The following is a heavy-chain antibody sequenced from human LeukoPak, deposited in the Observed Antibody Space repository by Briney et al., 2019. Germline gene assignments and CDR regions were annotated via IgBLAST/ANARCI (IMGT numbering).Heavy chain of an antibody. D-gene: IGHD2-15*01. Sequence: ASVKVSCKASGYTFTGYYMHWVRQAPGQGLEWMGWINPNSGGTNYAQKLQGRVTMTTDTSTSTAYMELRSLRSDDTAVYYCARTSCSGGSCYPAEFDYWGQGTLVTVSS. CDR2: INPNSGGT. J-gene: IGHJ4*02. CDR3: ARTSCSGGSCYPAEFDY. V-gene: IGHV1-2*02. CDR1: GYTFTGYY.